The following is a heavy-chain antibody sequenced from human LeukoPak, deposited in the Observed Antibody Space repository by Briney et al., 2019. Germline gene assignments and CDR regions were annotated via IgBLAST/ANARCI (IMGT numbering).Heavy chain of an antibody. Sequence: ASVKVSCKVSGYTLTELSMHWVRQAPGKGLEWMGGFDPEDGETIYAQKFQGRVTVTEDTSTDTAYMELSSLRSEDTAVYYCATASRNGVCYYWGQGTLVTVSS. V-gene: IGHV1-24*01. CDR3: ATASRNGVCYY. J-gene: IGHJ4*02. CDR1: GYTLTELS. CDR2: FDPEDGET. D-gene: IGHD2-8*01.